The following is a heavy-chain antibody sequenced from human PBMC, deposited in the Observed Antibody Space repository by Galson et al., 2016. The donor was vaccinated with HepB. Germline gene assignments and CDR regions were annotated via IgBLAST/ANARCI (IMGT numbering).Heavy chain of an antibody. CDR1: GYNFASLF. Sequence: SVKVSCKASGYNFASLFIYWIRQAPGQGLEWVGTINPSDGSTTYAQRLQGRVIMTRDTSTSTVYMELSGLTSEDTALYYCARDGPIRRGGYTNLFWYFDLWGRGTLVTVSS. CDR2: INPSDGST. CDR3: ARDGPIRRGGYTNLFWYFDL. J-gene: IGHJ2*01. D-gene: IGHD5-12*01. V-gene: IGHV1-46*04.